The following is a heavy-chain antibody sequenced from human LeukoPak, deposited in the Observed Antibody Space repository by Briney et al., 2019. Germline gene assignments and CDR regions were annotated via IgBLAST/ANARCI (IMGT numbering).Heavy chain of an antibody. V-gene: IGHV1-69*05. CDR2: IIPIFGTA. Sequence: SVKVSCKASGGTFSSYAISWVRQAPGQGLEWMGGIIPIFGTANYAQKFQGRVTITTDESTSTAYMELSSLRSEDTAVYYCASGHRSSSRHFDYWGQGTLVTVSS. D-gene: IGHD6-6*01. CDR3: ASGHRSSSRHFDY. J-gene: IGHJ4*02. CDR1: GGTFSSYA.